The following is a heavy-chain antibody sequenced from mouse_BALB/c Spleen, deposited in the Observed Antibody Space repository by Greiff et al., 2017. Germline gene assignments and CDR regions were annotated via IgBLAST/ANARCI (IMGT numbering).Heavy chain of an antibody. V-gene: IGHV5-4*02. D-gene: IGHD1-1*01. J-gene: IGHJ4*01. CDR1: GFTFSDYY. CDR2: ISDGGSYT. CDR3: ARDHYYGSPYYAMDY. Sequence: EVKVVESGGGLVKPGGSLKLSCAASGFTFSDYYMYWVRQTPEKRLEWVATISDGGSYTYYPDSVKGRFTISRDNAKNNLYLQMSSLKSEDTAMYYCARDHYYGSPYYAMDYWGQGTSVTVSS.